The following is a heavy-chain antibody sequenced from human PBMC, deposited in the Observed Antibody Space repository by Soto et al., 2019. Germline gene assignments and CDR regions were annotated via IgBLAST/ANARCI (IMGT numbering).Heavy chain of an antibody. V-gene: IGHV3-33*01. Sequence: QVQLVESGGGVVQPGRSLRLSCAASGFTFSSHGMHWVRQAPGKGLEWAAVIWHDGSNKYYADSVKGRFTISRDNSKKMLYVEMNSRRGEDTAVYYCARWGNWKVADYWGQGTLVTVSS. J-gene: IGHJ4*02. CDR3: ARWGNWKVADY. CDR1: GFTFSSHG. D-gene: IGHD3-16*01. CDR2: IWHDGSNK.